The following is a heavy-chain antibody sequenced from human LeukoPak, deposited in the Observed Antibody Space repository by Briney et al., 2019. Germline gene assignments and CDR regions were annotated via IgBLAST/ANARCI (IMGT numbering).Heavy chain of an antibody. D-gene: IGHD6-19*01. CDR3: ARNPPSKYYSSGWYGPFDY. V-gene: IGHV1-69*13. Sequence: ASVKVSCKASGGTFSSYAISWVRQAPGQGLEWMGGIIPIFGTANYAQKFQGRVTITADESTSTAYMELSSLRSEDTAVYYCARNPPSKYYSSGWYGPFDYWGQGTLVTVSS. J-gene: IGHJ4*02. CDR2: IIPIFGTA. CDR1: GGTFSSYA.